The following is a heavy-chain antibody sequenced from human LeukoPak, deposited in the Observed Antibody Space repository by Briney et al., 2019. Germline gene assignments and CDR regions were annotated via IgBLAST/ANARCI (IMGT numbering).Heavy chain of an antibody. CDR3: ARPIAAADYYYYGMDV. CDR1: GLTFSSYA. J-gene: IGHJ6*02. D-gene: IGHD6-13*01. V-gene: IGHV3-30-3*01. CDR2: ISYDGSNK. Sequence: GGSLRLSCAASGLTFSSYAMHWVRQAPGKGLEWVAVISYDGSNKYYADSVEGRFTISRDNSKNTLYLQMNSLRAEDTAVYYCARPIAAADYYYYGMDVWGQGTTVTVSS.